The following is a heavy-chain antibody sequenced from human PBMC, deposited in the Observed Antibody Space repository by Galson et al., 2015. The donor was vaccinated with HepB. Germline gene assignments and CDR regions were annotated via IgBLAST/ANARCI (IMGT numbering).Heavy chain of an antibody. Sequence: ETLSLTCTVSGGSISSSSYYWGWIRQPPGKGLEWIGSIYYSGSTYYNPSLKSRVTISVDTSKNQFSLKLSSVTAADTAVYYCARHSGNWFDPWGQGTLVTVSS. V-gene: IGHV4-39*01. J-gene: IGHJ5*02. CDR3: ARHSGNWFDP. CDR1: GGSISSSSYY. CDR2: IYYSGST.